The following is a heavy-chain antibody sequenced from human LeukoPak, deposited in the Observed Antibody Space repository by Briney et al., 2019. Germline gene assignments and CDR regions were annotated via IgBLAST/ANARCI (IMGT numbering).Heavy chain of an antibody. D-gene: IGHD3-22*01. CDR3: ARADYSSGICHTFDY. CDR1: Y. CDR2: IYYSGST. Sequence: YWIGWVRQMPGKGLEWIGYIYYSGSTSYNPSLKSRITISVDTSKNQFSLKVSSVTAADTAVYYCARADYSSGICHTFDYSGQGTLVTVSS. V-gene: IGHV4-31*02. J-gene: IGHJ4*02.